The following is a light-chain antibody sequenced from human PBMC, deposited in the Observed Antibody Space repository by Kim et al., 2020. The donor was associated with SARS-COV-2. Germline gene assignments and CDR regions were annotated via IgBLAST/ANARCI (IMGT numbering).Light chain of an antibody. J-gene: IGLJ3*02. CDR1: SLRNYY. CDR2: GKY. Sequence: SSELTQDPAVSVALGQTVRLTCQGDSLRNYYATWYQQRPGQAPVLVLYGKYNRPSGIPDRFSGSASGNTASLTITGAQAEDEADYYCNSRDSSGDHEVFG. V-gene: IGLV3-19*01. CDR3: NSRDSSGDHEV.